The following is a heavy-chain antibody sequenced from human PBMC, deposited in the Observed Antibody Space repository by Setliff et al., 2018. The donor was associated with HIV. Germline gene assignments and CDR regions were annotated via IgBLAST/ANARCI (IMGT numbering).Heavy chain of an antibody. J-gene: IGHJ4*02. CDR1: GYTLTDFY. V-gene: IGHV1-2*02. Sequence: GASVKVSCKASGYTLTDFYIHWVRQAPGQGLEWMGWITPNSGGTEYAGKFQGRVTLTRDTSINTAYMELSRLRSDDTAVYYCARRVSYASSGYPLGYWGQGTQVTVSS. CDR3: ARRVSYASSGYPLGY. D-gene: IGHD3-22*01. CDR2: ITPNSGGT.